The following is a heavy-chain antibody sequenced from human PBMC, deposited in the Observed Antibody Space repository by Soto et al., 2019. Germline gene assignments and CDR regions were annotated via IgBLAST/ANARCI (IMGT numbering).Heavy chain of an antibody. J-gene: IGHJ4*02. V-gene: IGHV3-53*01. CDR3: ARELNGFDY. CDR1: WFTVSSNY. CDR2: IYTGGHT. Sequence: GGSLRLSCAASWFTVSSNYMSWVRQAPGKGLEWVSFIYTGGHTYYADSVKGRFTISRDNSKNTLYLQMNSLRAEDTAVYYCARELNGFDYWGQGTLVTVSS.